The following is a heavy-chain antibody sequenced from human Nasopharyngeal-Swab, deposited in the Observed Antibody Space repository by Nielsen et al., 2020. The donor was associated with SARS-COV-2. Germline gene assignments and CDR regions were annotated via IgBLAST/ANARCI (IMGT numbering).Heavy chain of an antibody. Sequence: GGSLRLSCAASGFTFSSYWMSWVRQAPGKGLEWVANIKLDGKEKYYVDSVKGRFSISRDNAKNSLSLQMNSLRAEDTAIYYCAKDLKGPYFFWGQGTLVTVSS. D-gene: IGHD2/OR15-2a*01. CDR2: IKLDGKEK. J-gene: IGHJ4*02. CDR3: AKDLKGPYFF. CDR1: GFTFSSYW. V-gene: IGHV3-7*03.